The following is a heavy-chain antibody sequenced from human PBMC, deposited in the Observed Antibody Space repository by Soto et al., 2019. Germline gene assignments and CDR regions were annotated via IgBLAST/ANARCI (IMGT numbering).Heavy chain of an antibody. CDR1: GYTFTSYY. CDR2: IKPLGMFNPSGGTT. D-gene: IGHD3-9*01. J-gene: IGHJ6*02. Sequence: ASVKVSCKASGYTFTSYYIHWVRQAPGQGLEWMGMIKPLGMFNPSGGTTGYAQNFQGRVTMTRDTSFNLVYMEMSGLMSDDTAVYYCARDARGTRGFDEMDIWGQGTTVTVSS. CDR3: ARDARGTRGFDEMDI. V-gene: IGHV1-46*01.